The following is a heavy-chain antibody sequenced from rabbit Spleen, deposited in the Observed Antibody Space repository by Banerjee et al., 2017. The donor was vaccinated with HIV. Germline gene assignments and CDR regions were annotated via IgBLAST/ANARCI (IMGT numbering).Heavy chain of an antibody. CDR3: VRGASGTGYYSL. Sequence: QEQLVESGGGLVQPGGSLKLSCKASGFDFRNYGVSRVRQAPGKGLEWIGYIDLVFGVTYYATWVNGRFTISSHNAQNTLYLQLNSLTAADTATYFCVRGASGTGYYSLWGPGTLVTVS. J-gene: IGHJ4*01. CDR2: IDLVFGVT. D-gene: IGHD1-1*01. V-gene: IGHV1S47*01. CDR1: GFDFRNYG.